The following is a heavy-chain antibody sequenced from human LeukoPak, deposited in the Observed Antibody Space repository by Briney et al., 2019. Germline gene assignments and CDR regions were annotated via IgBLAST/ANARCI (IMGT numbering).Heavy chain of an antibody. Sequence: SETLSLTCAVYGGSFSGYYWSWIRQPQGKGLEWIGEINHSGSTNYNPSLKRRATISVDTSKNQFSLKLSSVTAAHTAVYYCAREVGTTVTRPGDYYYMDVWGKGTTVTVSS. CDR3: AREVGTTVTRPGDYYYMDV. V-gene: IGHV4-34*01. D-gene: IGHD4-17*01. J-gene: IGHJ6*03. CDR2: INHSGST. CDR1: GGSFSGYY.